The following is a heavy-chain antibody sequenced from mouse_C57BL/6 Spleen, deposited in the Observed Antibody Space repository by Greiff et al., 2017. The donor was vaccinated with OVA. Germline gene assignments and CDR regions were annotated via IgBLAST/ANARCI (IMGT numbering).Heavy chain of an antibody. Sequence: VKLQQPGAELVKPGASVKLSCKASGYTFTSYWMHWVQQRPGRGLEWIGRIDPNSGGTKYNEKFKSKATLTVDKPSSTAYMQLSSLTSEDAAVYYCAREEGYSNYGYYFDYWGQGTTLTVSS. CDR1: GYTFTSYW. CDR2: IDPNSGGT. J-gene: IGHJ2*01. V-gene: IGHV1-72*01. CDR3: AREEGYSNYGYYFDY. D-gene: IGHD2-5*01.